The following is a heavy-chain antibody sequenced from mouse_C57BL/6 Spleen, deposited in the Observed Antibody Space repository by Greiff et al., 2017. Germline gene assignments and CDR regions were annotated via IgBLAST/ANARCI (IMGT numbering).Heavy chain of an antibody. CDR2: IYPSDSET. CDR3: ARGYYGSIGY. CDR1: GYTFTSYW. V-gene: IGHV1-61*01. D-gene: IGHD1-1*01. J-gene: IGHJ2*01. Sequence: QVQLQQSGAELVRPGSSVKLSCKASGYTFTSYWMDWVKQRPGQGLEWIGNIYPSDSETHYNQKFKDKATVTVDKSSSTAYMQLSSLTSEDSAVYYCARGYYGSIGYWGQGTTLTVAS.